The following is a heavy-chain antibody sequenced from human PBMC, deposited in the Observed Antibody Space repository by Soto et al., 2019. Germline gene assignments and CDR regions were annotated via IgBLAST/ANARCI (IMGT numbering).Heavy chain of an antibody. CDR2: IIPVFNTT. V-gene: IGHV1-69*06. CDR1: GGTSNTYA. Sequence: SVKVSCKASGGTSNTYAISWVRQAPGQGLEWMGGIIPVFNTTNYAQNFQVRVTITADKSTSTAYMELSSLRSEDTAVYYCASGPFTLKMRVVAHYYYGMHVWAKGPRSPSP. CDR3: ASGPFTLKMRVVAHYYYGMHV. J-gene: IGHJ6*02. D-gene: IGHD3-22*01.